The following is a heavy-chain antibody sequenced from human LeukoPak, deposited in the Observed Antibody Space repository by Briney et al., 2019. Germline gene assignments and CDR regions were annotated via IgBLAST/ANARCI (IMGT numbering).Heavy chain of an antibody. J-gene: IGHJ4*02. D-gene: IGHD3-10*01. CDR2: INHSGST. CDR3: ARIWVGRSTAYDY. Sequence: SETLSLTCAVYGGSFSGYYWSWIRQPPGKGLEWIGEINHSGSTNYNPSLKSRVTISVDTSKNQFSLRLSSVTAADTAVYYCARIWVGRSTAYDYWGRGTLVTVSS. V-gene: IGHV4-34*01. CDR1: GGSFSGYY.